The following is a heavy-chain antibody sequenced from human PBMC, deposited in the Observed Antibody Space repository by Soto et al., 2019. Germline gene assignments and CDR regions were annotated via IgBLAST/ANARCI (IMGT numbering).Heavy chain of an antibody. CDR1: GYTFTSYA. V-gene: IGHV1-3*01. CDR2: INAGNGNT. J-gene: IGHJ4*02. Sequence: QVQLVQSGAEVKKPGASVKVSCKASGYTFTSYAMHWVRQAPGQRLERMGRINAGNGNTKYSQKFQGRVTITRDTSASTAYMELSSLRSEDTAVYYCARGPGGPDGPGDYWGQGTLVTVSS. CDR3: ARGPGGPDGPGDY. D-gene: IGHD2-15*01.